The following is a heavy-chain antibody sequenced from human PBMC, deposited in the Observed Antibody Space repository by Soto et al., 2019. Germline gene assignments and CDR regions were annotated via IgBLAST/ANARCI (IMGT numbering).Heavy chain of an antibody. CDR1: GYTFDSYG. CDR2: ISTYTGNT. D-gene: IGHD3-10*01. CDR3: VRDVSVSSGSFGGY. V-gene: IGHV1-18*01. Sequence: QVQLVQSGPELKKPGAAVRVSCKASGYTFDSYGLSWVRQAPGQGLEWMGWISTYTGNTDYPQRFQGRVTMDTDTPTSIAYLDLRSLTSDDTAVYYCVRDVSVSSGSFGGYWGQGTLVTVSS. J-gene: IGHJ4*02.